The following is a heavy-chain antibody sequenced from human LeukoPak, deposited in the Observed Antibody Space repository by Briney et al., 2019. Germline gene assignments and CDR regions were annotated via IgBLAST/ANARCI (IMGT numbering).Heavy chain of an antibody. Sequence: PSETLSLTCAVYGGSFSGYYWSWIRQPPGKGLEWIGEINHSGSTNYNPSLKSRVTISVDTSKNQFSLKLSSVTAADTAVYYCARESITMVRGVFYYYYYYMDVWGKGTTVTVSS. D-gene: IGHD3-10*01. J-gene: IGHJ6*03. CDR3: ARESITMVRGVFYYYYYYMDV. CDR1: GGSFSGYY. CDR2: INHSGST. V-gene: IGHV4-34*01.